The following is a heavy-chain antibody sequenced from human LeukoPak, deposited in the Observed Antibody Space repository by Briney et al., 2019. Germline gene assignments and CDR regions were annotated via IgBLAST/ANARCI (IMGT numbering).Heavy chain of an antibody. J-gene: IGHJ3*02. D-gene: IGHD6-6*01. CDR3: ARNIAARAEGKAFDI. CDR1: GFTFDDYA. CDR2: ISSSSSYI. Sequence: GGSLRLSCAASGFTFDDYAMHWVRQAPGKGLEWVSSISSSSSYIYYADSVKGRFTISRDNAKNSLYLQMNSLRAEDTAVYYCARNIAARAEGKAFDIWGQGTMVTVSS. V-gene: IGHV3-21*01.